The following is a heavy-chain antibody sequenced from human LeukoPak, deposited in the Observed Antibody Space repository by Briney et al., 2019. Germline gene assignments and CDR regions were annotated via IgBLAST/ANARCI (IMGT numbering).Heavy chain of an antibody. J-gene: IGHJ4*02. CDR1: GGSISSGSYY. D-gene: IGHD6-13*01. Sequence: SETLSLTCTVSGGSISSGSYYWSWIRQPAGKGLEWIGRIYTSGSTNYNPSLKSRVTISVDTSKNQFSLKLSSVTAADTAVYYCARGRRAAAGSVDCWGQGTLVTVSS. CDR3: ARGRRAAAGSVDC. V-gene: IGHV4-61*02. CDR2: IYTSGST.